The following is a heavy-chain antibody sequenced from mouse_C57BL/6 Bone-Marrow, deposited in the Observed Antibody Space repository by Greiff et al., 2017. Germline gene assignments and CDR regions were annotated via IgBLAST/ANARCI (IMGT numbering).Heavy chain of an antibody. J-gene: IGHJ4*01. CDR3: ARSEYYGCYAMDD. D-gene: IGHD1-1*01. V-gene: IGHV1-82*01. CDR2: IYPGDGDT. Sequence: QVQLQQSGPELVKPGASVKISCKASGYAFSSSWMNWVKQRPGKGLEWIGRIYPGDGDTNYNGKFKGKATLTADKSSSTAYMQLSSLTSEDSAVYVCARSEYYGCYAMDDWGQGTSVTVSS. CDR1: GYAFSSSW.